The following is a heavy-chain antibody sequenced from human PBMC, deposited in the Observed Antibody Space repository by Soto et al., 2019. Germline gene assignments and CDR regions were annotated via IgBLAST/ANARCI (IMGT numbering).Heavy chain of an antibody. V-gene: IGHV1-3*01. J-gene: IGHJ5*02. Sequence: QVQLVQSGADVKKPGASVKISCKASGYNFTQYRIHWVRQAPGHRLEWMGWITAGDAKTEYSQKFQGRVTISRDIPATTVYLALDSLRSEDTAVYYCARDLYSSSWFWFDPWGRGTQVIVSS. D-gene: IGHD2-2*01. CDR2: ITAGDAKT. CDR3: ARDLYSSSWFWFDP. CDR1: GYNFTQYR.